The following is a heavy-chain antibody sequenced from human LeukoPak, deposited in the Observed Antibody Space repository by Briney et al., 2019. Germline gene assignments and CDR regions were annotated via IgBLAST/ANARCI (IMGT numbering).Heavy chain of an antibody. CDR2: INHSGST. D-gene: IGHD4-17*01. Sequence: SETLSLTCAVYGGPFSGYYWSWIRQPPGKGLEWIGEINHSGSTNYNPSLKSRVTISVDTSKNQFSLKLSSVTAADTAVYYCARGTLRWGQGTLVTVSS. V-gene: IGHV4-34*01. CDR3: ARGTLR. CDR1: GGPFSGYY. J-gene: IGHJ4*02.